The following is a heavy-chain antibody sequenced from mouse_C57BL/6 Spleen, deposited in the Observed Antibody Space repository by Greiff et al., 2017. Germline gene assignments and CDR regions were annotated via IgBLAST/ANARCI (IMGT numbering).Heavy chain of an antibody. D-gene: IGHD6-1*01. J-gene: IGHJ4*01. V-gene: IGHV1-76*01. CDR2: IYPGSGNT. Sequence: VQLQQSGAELVRPGASVKLSCKASGYTFTDYYINWVKQRPGQGLEWIARIYPGSGNTYYNEKFKGKATLTAEKSSSTAYMQLSSLTSEDSAVYFCARERQLGVYYAMDYWGQGTSVTVSS. CDR3: ARERQLGVYYAMDY. CDR1: GYTFTDYY.